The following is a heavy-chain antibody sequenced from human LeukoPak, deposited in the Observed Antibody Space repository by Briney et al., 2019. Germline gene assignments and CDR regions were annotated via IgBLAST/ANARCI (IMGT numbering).Heavy chain of an antibody. Sequence: PGGSLRLSCAASGFTFSSYGMHWVRQAPGKGLEWVAVIWYDGSNKYYADSVKGRFTISRDNSKNTLYLQMNSLRAEDTAVYYCATEKSSIWSGDFWGRGTLVTVSS. V-gene: IGHV3-33*01. D-gene: IGHD6-13*01. CDR3: ATEKSSIWSGDF. CDR2: IWYDGSNK. CDR1: GFTFSSYG. J-gene: IGHJ4*02.